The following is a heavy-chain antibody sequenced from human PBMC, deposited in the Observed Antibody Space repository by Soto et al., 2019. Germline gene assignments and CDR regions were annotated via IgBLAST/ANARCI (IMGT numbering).Heavy chain of an antibody. J-gene: IGHJ5*02. CDR2: INPSGGST. D-gene: IGHD4-4*01. CDR3: ARDDYSNYKIDP. Sequence: ASVKVSCKASGCTFTSYYMHWVRQAPGQGLEWMGIINPSGGSTSYAQKFQGRVTMTRDTSTSTVYMELSSLRSEDTAVYYCARDDYSNYKIDPWGQGTLVTVSS. V-gene: IGHV1-46*03. CDR1: GCTFTSYY.